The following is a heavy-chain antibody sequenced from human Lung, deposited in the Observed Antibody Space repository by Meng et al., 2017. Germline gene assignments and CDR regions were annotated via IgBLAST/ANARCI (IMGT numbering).Heavy chain of an antibody. Sequence: HLHQWRPGPVKASQTLSLSCVVSGGSFSDYYWSWIRQPPGKGLEWSGEINHSGSTNYNPSLESRATISVDTSQNNLSLKLSSVTAADSAVYYCARGPTTMAHDFDYWGQGTLVTVSS. CDR3: ARGPTTMAHDFDY. V-gene: IGHV4-34*01. J-gene: IGHJ4*02. CDR1: GGSFSDYY. CDR2: INHSGST. D-gene: IGHD4-11*01.